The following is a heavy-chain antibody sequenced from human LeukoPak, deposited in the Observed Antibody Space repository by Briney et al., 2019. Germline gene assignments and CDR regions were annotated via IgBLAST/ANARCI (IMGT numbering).Heavy chain of an antibody. CDR1: GFTFSSYG. CDR3: AKDGSSWYPRDYYMDV. V-gene: IGHV3-23*01. Sequence: GGSLRLSCAASGFTFSSYGMRWVRQAPGKGLEWVSVISGSGGSTYYADSVKGRFTISRDNSKNTLYLQMNSLRAEDTAVYCCAKDGSSWYPRDYYMDVWGKGTTVTISS. D-gene: IGHD6-13*01. J-gene: IGHJ6*03. CDR2: ISGSGGST.